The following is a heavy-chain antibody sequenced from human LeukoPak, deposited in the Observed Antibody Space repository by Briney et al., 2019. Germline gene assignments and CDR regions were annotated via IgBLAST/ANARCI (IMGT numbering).Heavy chain of an antibody. CDR2: IKSKTDGGTT. D-gene: IGHD1-26*01. CDR1: GFTFSNAW. V-gene: IGHV3-15*01. J-gene: IGHJ4*02. Sequence: GGSLRLSCAASGFTFSNAWMSWVRQAPGKGLEWVGRIKSKTDGGTTDYAAPVKGRFTISRDDSKSIAYLQMNSLKTEDTAVYYCTREEVSGSYPSFDYWGQGTLVTVSS. CDR3: TREEVSGSYPSFDY.